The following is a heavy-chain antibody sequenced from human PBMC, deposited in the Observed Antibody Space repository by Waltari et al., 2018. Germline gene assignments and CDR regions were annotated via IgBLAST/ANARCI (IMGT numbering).Heavy chain of an antibody. CDR2: IYHSGST. J-gene: IGHJ6*03. Sequence: QVQLQESGPGLVKPSGTLSLTCAVSGGSISSSNWWSWVRQPPGKGLEWIGEIYHSGSTNYNPSLKSRVTRSGDKAKNQCSLQLRSVTAADTAVYYCARATTLSEDYYYYYMDVWGKGTTVTVSS. V-gene: IGHV4-4*02. CDR3: ARATTLSEDYYYYYMDV. CDR1: GGSISSSNW.